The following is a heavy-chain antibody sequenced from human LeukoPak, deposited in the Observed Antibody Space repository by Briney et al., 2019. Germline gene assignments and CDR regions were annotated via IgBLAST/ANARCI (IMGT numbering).Heavy chain of an antibody. CDR1: GLTFDDYA. Sequence: GGVLRLSCAASGLTFDDYAMHGFGRPPGRGRGGGSLISWDGGSKSYAESMKGRFTISRDNSKNSLYLQINSLRAKDTALYYCAKEREVAGYYYYYGMDVWGKGTTVTVSA. CDR2: ISWDGGSK. D-gene: IGHD2-15*01. J-gene: IGHJ6*04. CDR3: AKEREVAGYYYYYGMDV. V-gene: IGHV3-43D*04.